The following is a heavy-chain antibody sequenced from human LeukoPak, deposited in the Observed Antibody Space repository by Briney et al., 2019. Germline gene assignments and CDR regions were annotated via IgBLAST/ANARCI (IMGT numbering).Heavy chain of an antibody. CDR3: AKRGVWYFDN. CDR1: GFTFSSYV. J-gene: IGHJ4*02. V-gene: IGHV3-23*01. D-gene: IGHD3-16*01. Sequence: PGGSLRLSCAASGFTFSSYVMSWVRQAPGKGLEWVSSIASSGGDTYYADPVKGRFTISRDNSKNTLYLQMSSLRVEDSAVYYCAKRGVWYFDNWGQGTQVTVSS. CDR2: IASSGGDT.